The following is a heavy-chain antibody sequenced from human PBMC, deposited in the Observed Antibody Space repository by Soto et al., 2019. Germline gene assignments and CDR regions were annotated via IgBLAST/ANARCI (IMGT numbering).Heavy chain of an antibody. J-gene: IGHJ4*02. V-gene: IGHV3-23*01. CDR3: ARGNAYNSFDY. D-gene: IGHD1-1*01. CDR1: GFTFSSYA. CDR2: ISGSGGST. Sequence: LRLSCAASGFTFSSYAMSWVRQAPGKGLEWVSAISGSGGSTYYADSVKGRFTISRDYAKNSLSLQVTSLRAEDTAVYYCARGNAYNSFDYWGQGTLVTVSS.